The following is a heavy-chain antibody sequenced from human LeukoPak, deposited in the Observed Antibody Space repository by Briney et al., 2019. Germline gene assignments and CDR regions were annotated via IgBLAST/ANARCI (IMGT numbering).Heavy chain of an antibody. CDR2: IYYSGST. Sequence: SETLSLTSTVSGGSISSNYWSWIRQPPGKGLEWTGYIYYSGSTNYNPSLKSRVTISVDTSKDQFSLKLTSVTAADTAVYYCARHSGSWYIPDYWGQGTLVTVSS. D-gene: IGHD6-13*01. CDR3: ARHSGSWYIPDY. J-gene: IGHJ4*02. CDR1: GGSISSNY. V-gene: IGHV4-59*01.